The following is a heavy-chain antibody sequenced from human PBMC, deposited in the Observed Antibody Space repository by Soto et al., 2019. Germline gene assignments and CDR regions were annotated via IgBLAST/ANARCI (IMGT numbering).Heavy chain of an antibody. CDR2: NIPVYGTA. J-gene: IGHJ4*02. D-gene: IGHD6-13*01. CDR1: GGTFRNYA. V-gene: IGHV1-69*01. CDR3: AIPLPKQQLVRGAFDH. Sequence: QVQLVQSGAEVKKPGSSVKLSCKTSGGTFRNYAINWVRQPPGQGLEWMGGNIPVYGTANYAQTFQGRFTITADEDTRTAYLELSSLRSEDTAVYYCAIPLPKQQLVRGAFDHWGQGTLVTVAS.